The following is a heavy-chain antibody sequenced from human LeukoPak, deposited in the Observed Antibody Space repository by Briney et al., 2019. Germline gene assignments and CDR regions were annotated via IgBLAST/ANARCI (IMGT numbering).Heavy chain of an antibody. Sequence: TGGSLRLSCAVSGFSFSNFWMSWVRQAPGRGLEWVANIHPEGNEKYYVDSVKGRFTISRDNAKNSLYLQMNSLRAEDTAVYYCARGSGSGSYFDWGQGTLVTVSS. V-gene: IGHV3-7*01. CDR1: GFSFSNFW. J-gene: IGHJ4*02. CDR3: ARGSGSGSYFD. D-gene: IGHD3-10*01. CDR2: IHPEGNEK.